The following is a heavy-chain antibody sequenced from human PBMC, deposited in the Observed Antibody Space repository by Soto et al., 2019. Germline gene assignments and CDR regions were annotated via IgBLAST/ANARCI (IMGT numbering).Heavy chain of an antibody. V-gene: IGHV3-7*01. Sequence: EVQLVESGGGLVQPGGSLRLSCAASGFTFSTYWMTWVRRPPGKGLEWVANLDQDGSERYYVDSVRGRFTISRDNAKNSLYLRMNSLRAEDTAVYYCVCGGNFFVYWGQGTLVTVST. CDR3: VCGGNFFVY. J-gene: IGHJ4*02. CDR1: GFTFSTYW. CDR2: LDQDGSER. D-gene: IGHD3-16*01.